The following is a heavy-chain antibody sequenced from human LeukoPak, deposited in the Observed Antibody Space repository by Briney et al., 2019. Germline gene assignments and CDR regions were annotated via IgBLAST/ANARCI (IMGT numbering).Heavy chain of an antibody. CDR2: IQFSGGTT. CDR3: AREGTTTVTKNFDF. J-gene: IGHJ4*02. V-gene: IGHV1-46*01. Sequence: GASVKVSCKASEYGFTNYYIHWVRQAPGQGLEWMGAIQFSGGTTTYAQKFQSRVTMTRDTSTNTVYMELNSLRSDDTAVYYCAREGTTTVTKNFDFWGEGTLFTVSS. D-gene: IGHD4-17*01. CDR1: EYGFTNYY.